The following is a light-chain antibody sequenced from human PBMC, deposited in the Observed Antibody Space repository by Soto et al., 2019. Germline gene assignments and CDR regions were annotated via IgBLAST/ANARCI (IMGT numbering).Light chain of an antibody. CDR1: NNDVGGYNL. J-gene: IGLJ3*02. V-gene: IGLV2-23*02. CDR3: CSFAGGATLV. Sequence: QSALTQPASVSGSPGQSITISCTGTNNDVGGYNLVSWYQQYPGKAPKLVIYEANKRPSGVSDRFSGSRSGNTASLTISALQVEDEAVYSCCSFAGGATLVFGGGTKLTVL. CDR2: EAN.